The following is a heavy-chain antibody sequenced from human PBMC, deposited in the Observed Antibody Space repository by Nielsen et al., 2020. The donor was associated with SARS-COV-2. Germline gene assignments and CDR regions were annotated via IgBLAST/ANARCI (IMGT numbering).Heavy chain of an antibody. D-gene: IGHD3-3*01. Sequence: SGPTLVEPTQTLTLTCTFSGFSLRTSGMCVSWIRQPPGKALEWLALIDWDDDKYYSTSLKTRLTISKDTSKNQVVLTMTNMDPVDTATYYCARITYFWGRFYGMDVWGQGTTVTVSS. CDR2: IDWDDDK. V-gene: IGHV2-70*01. J-gene: IGHJ6*02. CDR1: GFSLRTSGMC. CDR3: ARITYFWGRFYGMDV.